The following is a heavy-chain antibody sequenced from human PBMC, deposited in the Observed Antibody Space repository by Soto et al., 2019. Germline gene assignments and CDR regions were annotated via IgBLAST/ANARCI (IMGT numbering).Heavy chain of an antibody. Sequence: QVQLQESGPGLVKPSETLSLTCTVSGGSISSYYWSWIRQPPGKGLEWIGYIYYSGSTNYNPSLKXRXTXXVDTSQNQFSLKLSSVTAADTAVYYCARGTNGMDVWGQGTTVTVSS. CDR3: ARGTNGMDV. J-gene: IGHJ6*02. CDR1: GGSISSYY. V-gene: IGHV4-59*01. CDR2: IYYSGST. D-gene: IGHD1-1*01.